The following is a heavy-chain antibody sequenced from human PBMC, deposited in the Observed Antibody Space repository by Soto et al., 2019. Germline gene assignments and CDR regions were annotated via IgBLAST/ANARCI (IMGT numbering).Heavy chain of an antibody. D-gene: IGHD6-13*01. CDR2: ISSSSSYI. Sequence: GGSLRLSCAASGFTFSSYSMNWVRQAPGKGLEWVSSISSSSSYIYYADSVKGRFTISRDNAKNSLYLQMNSLRAEDTAVYYCARATYSSIWYPTSYYYGMDVWGQVTTVTVSS. V-gene: IGHV3-21*01. J-gene: IGHJ6*02. CDR1: GFTFSSYS. CDR3: ARATYSSIWYPTSYYYGMDV.